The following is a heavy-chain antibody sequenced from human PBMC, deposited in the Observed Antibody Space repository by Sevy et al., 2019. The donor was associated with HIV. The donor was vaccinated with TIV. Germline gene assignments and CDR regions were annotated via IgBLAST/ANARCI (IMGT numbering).Heavy chain of an antibody. CDR2: ISGSGGST. V-gene: IGHV3-23*01. CDR1: GFTFSSYA. J-gene: IGHJ4*02. D-gene: IGHD1-26*01. Sequence: GGSLRLSCAASGFTFSSYAMSWVRQAPGKGLEWVSAISGSGGSTYYADSVKGRFTISRDNSKNTMYLQMNSLRHEDTAVYYCAKDTSSGSYPIHFDYWGQGTLVTVSS. CDR3: AKDTSSGSYPIHFDY.